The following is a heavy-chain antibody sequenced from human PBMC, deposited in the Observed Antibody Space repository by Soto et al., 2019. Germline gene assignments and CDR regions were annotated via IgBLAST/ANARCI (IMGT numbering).Heavy chain of an antibody. D-gene: IGHD6-13*01. J-gene: IGHJ5*02. CDR3: ARDLRIAAAGNWFDP. CDR1: GDSDSGNSAT. CDR2: TYYRSKWYN. V-gene: IGHV6-1*01. Sequence: QSLALTCAISGDSDSGNSATCLWIRQSPSRGLEWLGRTYYRSKWYNDYAVAVKSRRTINPDTSKNQFSLQLNSVAPEDTAVYYCARDLRIAAAGNWFDPWGQGTLVTVSS.